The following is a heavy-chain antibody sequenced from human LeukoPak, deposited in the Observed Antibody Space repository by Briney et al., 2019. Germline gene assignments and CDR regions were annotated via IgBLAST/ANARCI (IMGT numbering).Heavy chain of an antibody. J-gene: IGHJ4*02. CDR1: GGSISSGGYY. Sequence: SETLSLTCNVSGGSISSGGYYWSWIRQHPGKGLEWIGYIYYSGSTYYNPSLKSRVTISVDTSKNQFSLKLSSVTAADTAVYYCARAGVVTAMPDYWGRGTLVTVSS. CDR2: IYYSGST. CDR3: ARAGVVTAMPDY. D-gene: IGHD2-21*02. V-gene: IGHV4-31*03.